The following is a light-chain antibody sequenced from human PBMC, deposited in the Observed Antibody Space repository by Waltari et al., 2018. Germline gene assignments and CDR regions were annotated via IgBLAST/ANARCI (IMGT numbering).Light chain of an antibody. Sequence: QAVLTQPRSVSGSPGQSVTISCSGTRSDIGTYNYVSWYQQHPGTAPKLMIYEVGKRPSGVSDRFSGSKSANTASLTISGRQAEDEADYYCCSYAGGYTFVFGSGTKLTVL. CDR1: RSDIGTYNY. CDR2: EVG. CDR3: CSYAGGYTFV. V-gene: IGLV2-11*01. J-gene: IGLJ6*01.